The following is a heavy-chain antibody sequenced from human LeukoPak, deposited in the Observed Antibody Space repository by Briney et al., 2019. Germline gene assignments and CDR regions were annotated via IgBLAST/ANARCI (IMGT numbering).Heavy chain of an antibody. CDR3: ARDKMLVVVPAAIEYYYYYGMDV. Sequence: PSETLSLTCAVYGGSFSGYYWSWIRQPAGKGLEWIGRIYTSGSTNYNPSLKSRVTMSVDTSKNQFSLKLSSVTAADTAVYYCARDKMLVVVPAAIEYYYYYGMDVWGQGTTVTVSS. V-gene: IGHV4-4*07. CDR1: GGSFSGYY. CDR2: IYTSGST. D-gene: IGHD2-2*01. J-gene: IGHJ6*02.